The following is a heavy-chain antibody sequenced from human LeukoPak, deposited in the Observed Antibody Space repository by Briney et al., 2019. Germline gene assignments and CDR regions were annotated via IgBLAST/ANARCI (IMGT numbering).Heavy chain of an antibody. CDR1: GFTFSSYG. D-gene: IGHD3-3*02. CDR3: ARDYGTFGVVIPLDY. Sequence: GRSLRLSCAASGFTFSSYGMHWVRQAPGKGLEWVAVIWYDGSNKYYADSVKGRFTISRDNAKNSLYLQMNSLRAEDTAVYYCARDYGTFGVVIPLDYWGQGTLVTVSP. V-gene: IGHV3-33*01. CDR2: IWYDGSNK. J-gene: IGHJ4*02.